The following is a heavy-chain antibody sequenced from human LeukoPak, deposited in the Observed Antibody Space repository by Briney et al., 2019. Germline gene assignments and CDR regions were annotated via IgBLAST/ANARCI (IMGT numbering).Heavy chain of an antibody. D-gene: IGHD2-2*01. CDR1: GYTFTGYY. J-gene: IGHJ1*01. CDR2: INPNSGGT. V-gene: IGHV1-2*02. Sequence: ASVKVSCKASGYTFTGYYMHWVRQAPGQGLEWMGWINPNSGGTNYAQKFQGRVTMTRDTSISTAYMELSRLRSDDTAVYYCARRYCSSTSCFLQHWGQGTLVTVSS. CDR3: ARRYCSSTSCFLQH.